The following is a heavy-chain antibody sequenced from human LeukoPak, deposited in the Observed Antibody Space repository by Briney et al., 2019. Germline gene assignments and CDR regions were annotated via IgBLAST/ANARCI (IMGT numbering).Heavy chain of an antibody. D-gene: IGHD3-22*01. J-gene: IGHJ4*02. CDR1: GGSISSYY. Sequence: SETLSLTCTVSGGSISSYYRSWIRQPPGKGLEWIGYIYYSGSTNYNPSLKSRVTISVDTSKNQFSLKLSSVTAADTAVYFCARGPPTDYYDSSGFYYVFDYWGQGTLVTVSS. CDR3: ARGPPTDYYDSSGFYYVFDY. CDR2: IYYSGST. V-gene: IGHV4-59*12.